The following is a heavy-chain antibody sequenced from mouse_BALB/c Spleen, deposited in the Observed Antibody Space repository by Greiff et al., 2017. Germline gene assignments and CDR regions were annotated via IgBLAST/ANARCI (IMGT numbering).Heavy chain of an antibody. J-gene: IGHJ4*01. CDR1: GFTFSSYG. CDR3: ARSEGLRRYAMDY. V-gene: IGHV5-6*01. Sequence: EVQGVESGGGLVKPGGSLKLSCAASGFTFSSYGMSWVRQTPDKRLEWVATISSGGSYTYYPDSVKGRFTISRDNAKNTMYLQMSSLKSEDTAMYYCARSEGLRRYAMDYWGQGTSVTVSS. CDR2: ISSGGSYT. D-gene: IGHD3-3*01.